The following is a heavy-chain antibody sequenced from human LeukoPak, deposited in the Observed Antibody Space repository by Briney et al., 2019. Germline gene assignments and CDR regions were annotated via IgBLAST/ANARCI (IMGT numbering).Heavy chain of an antibody. Sequence: GGSLRLSCAASGFTFRSYAMHWVRQAPGKGLEWVAVISYDGSNKYYADSVKGRFTISRDNSKNTLYLQMNSLRAEDTAVYYCARDGTMTTASEETYYFDYWGQGTLVTVSS. D-gene: IGHD4-17*01. CDR3: ARDGTMTTASEETYYFDY. J-gene: IGHJ4*02. CDR2: ISYDGSNK. V-gene: IGHV3-30-3*01. CDR1: GFTFRSYA.